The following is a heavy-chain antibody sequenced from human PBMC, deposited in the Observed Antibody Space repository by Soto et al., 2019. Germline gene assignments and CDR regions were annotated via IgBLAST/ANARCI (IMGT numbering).Heavy chain of an antibody. V-gene: IGHV4-59*01. CDR2: IYYSGST. Sequence: QVQLQESGPGLVKPSETLSLTCTVSGGSISSYYWSWIRQPPGKGLEWIGYIYYSGSTNYNPSLKSRVTISVDTSKNQCPLKLSSVTAADTAVYYCAREGYDILTGYHLDYGGQGTLVTVSS. CDR3: AREGYDILTGYHLDY. CDR1: GGSISSYY. D-gene: IGHD3-9*01. J-gene: IGHJ4*02.